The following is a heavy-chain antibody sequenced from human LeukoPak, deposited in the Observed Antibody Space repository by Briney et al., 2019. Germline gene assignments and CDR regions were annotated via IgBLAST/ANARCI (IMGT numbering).Heavy chain of an antibody. CDR2: IYTSGST. Sequence: SETLSLTCIVSGGSISSYYWSWIRQPPGKGLEWIGYIYTSGSTNYNPSLKSRVTISVDTSKNQFSLKLSSVTAADTAVYYCARHSHSSSGAFDIWGQGTMITVSS. V-gene: IGHV4-4*09. J-gene: IGHJ3*02. CDR1: GGSISSYY. CDR3: ARHSHSSSGAFDI. D-gene: IGHD6-6*01.